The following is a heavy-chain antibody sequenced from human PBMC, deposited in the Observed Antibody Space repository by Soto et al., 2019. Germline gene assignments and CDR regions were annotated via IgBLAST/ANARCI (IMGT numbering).Heavy chain of an antibody. Sequence: VKVSFKASVGTFSSYAISGVRQAPGQGFEWMGGIIPIFGTANYAQKFQGRVTITADESTSTAYMELSSLRSEDTAVYYCASDYCGGDCYPYNWFDPWGQGTLVTVSS. CDR3: ASDYCGGDCYPYNWFDP. J-gene: IGHJ5*02. CDR1: VGTFSSYA. V-gene: IGHV1-69*13. D-gene: IGHD2-21*02. CDR2: IIPIFGTA.